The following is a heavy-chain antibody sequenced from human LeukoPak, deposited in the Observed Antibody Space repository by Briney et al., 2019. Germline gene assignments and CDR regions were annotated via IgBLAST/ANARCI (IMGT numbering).Heavy chain of an antibody. D-gene: IGHD5-24*01. V-gene: IGHV1-58*02. Sequence: GASVKVSCKASGFTFTNSAMQWVRQARGQRLGWIGWIVVASGNTKYAQKFQERVTITRDMSTSTAYMELSSLSPEGTAVYYCAAAPIEMQQRGFDYWGQGTLVTVSS. CDR1: GFTFTNSA. J-gene: IGHJ4*02. CDR2: IVVASGNT. CDR3: AAAPIEMQQRGFDY.